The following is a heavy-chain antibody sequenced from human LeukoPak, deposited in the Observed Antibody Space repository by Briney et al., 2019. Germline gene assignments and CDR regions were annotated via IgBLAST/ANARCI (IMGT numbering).Heavy chain of an antibody. CDR1: GFTFTSYA. D-gene: IGHD1-14*01. Sequence: GGSLRLSCAASGFTFTSYAMSWVRQAPGKGLEWVSAISGSGGSTYYADSVKGRFTISRDNSKNTLYLQMSSLRAEDTAVYYCAKAGSYYHYYGMDVWGQGTTVTVSS. J-gene: IGHJ6*02. V-gene: IGHV3-23*01. CDR3: AKAGSYYHYYGMDV. CDR2: ISGSGGST.